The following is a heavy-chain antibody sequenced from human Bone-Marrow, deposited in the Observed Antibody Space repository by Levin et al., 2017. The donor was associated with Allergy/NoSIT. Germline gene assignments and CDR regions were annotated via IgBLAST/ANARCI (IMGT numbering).Heavy chain of an antibody. CDR2: INTNTGNP. CDR1: GYNFTTYP. V-gene: IGHV7-4-1*02. Sequence: ASVKVSCKASGYNFTTYPMNWVRQAPGQGLEWMGWINTNTGNPTYAQGFTGRFVFSLDTSVTTAYLQISRLMPEDTAMYYCVSGPWGQGTLVTVSS. J-gene: IGHJ5*02. CDR3: VSGP.